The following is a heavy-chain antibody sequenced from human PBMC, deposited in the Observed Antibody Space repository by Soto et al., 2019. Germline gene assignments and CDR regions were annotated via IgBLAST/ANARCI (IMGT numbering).Heavy chain of an antibody. CDR2: INPNSGGT. Sequence: RASVKVSCKASGYTFTGYYMHWVRQAPGQGLEWMGWINPNSGGTNYAQKFQGRVTMTRDTSISTAYMELSRLRSDDTAVYYCARTDSLPTKYYFDYWGQGTLVTVSS. CDR1: GYTFTGYY. D-gene: IGHD1-1*01. J-gene: IGHJ4*02. V-gene: IGHV1-2*02. CDR3: ARTDSLPTKYYFDY.